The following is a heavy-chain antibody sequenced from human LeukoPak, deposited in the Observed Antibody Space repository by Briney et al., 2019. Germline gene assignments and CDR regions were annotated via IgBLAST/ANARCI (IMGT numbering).Heavy chain of an antibody. D-gene: IGHD4-17*01. V-gene: IGHV3-23*01. CDR1: GFAFGIYA. Sequence: GGSLRLSCAASGFAFGIYAMGWVRQAPGKGLEWVSSIDSSGSYTPSADSVKGRFTISRDNSENTVYLQMNSLRAEDTAVYSCAKISTVTANFDHWGQGTLVTVSS. CDR3: AKISTVTANFDH. CDR2: IDSSGSYT. J-gene: IGHJ4*02.